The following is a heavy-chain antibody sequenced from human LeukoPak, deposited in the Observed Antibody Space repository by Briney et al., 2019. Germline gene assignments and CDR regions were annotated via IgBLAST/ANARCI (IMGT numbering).Heavy chain of an antibody. CDR1: GFTFSSYA. CDR2: ISGSGGST. V-gene: IGHV3-23*01. D-gene: IGHD4-11*01. Sequence: QPGGSLRLSCAASGFTFSSYAMSWVRQAPGKGLEWVSAISGSGGSTYYADSVKGRFTISRDNSKNTLYLQMNSLRAEDTAVYYCAKSNTPYSNYVGCADYWGQGTLVTVSS. CDR3: AKSNTPYSNYVGCADY. J-gene: IGHJ4*02.